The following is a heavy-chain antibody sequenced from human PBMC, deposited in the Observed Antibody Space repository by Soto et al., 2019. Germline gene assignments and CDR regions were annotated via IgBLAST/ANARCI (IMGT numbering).Heavy chain of an antibody. CDR1: GYTYIDYW. J-gene: IGHJ4*02. D-gene: IGHD4-4*01. CDR2: IYPGDSDT. Sequence: GESLKISCKGSGYTYIDYWIAWVRQMPGKGLEWMGIIYPGDSDTRYSPSFQGQVTISADKSISTAYLQWTSLKASDTAVYYCARRPTTVSQFDSWGQGTLVTVSS. CDR3: ARRPTTVSQFDS. V-gene: IGHV5-51*01.